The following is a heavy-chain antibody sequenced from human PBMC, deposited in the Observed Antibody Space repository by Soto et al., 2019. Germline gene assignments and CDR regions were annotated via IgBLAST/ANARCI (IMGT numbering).Heavy chain of an antibody. V-gene: IGHV3-23*01. J-gene: IGHJ5*02. CDR2: ISGSGGST. CDR1: GFTFSSFV. Sequence: EVQLLESGGGLVQPGGSLRLSCAASGFTFSSFVMNWVRQAPGKGLEWVSAISGSGGSTYYADSVKGRFTISRDNSKNTLYLQMNSLRAEDTAVYYCAKDLGYCSSTSCPNWFDPWGQGTLVTVSS. D-gene: IGHD2-2*01. CDR3: AKDLGYCSSTSCPNWFDP.